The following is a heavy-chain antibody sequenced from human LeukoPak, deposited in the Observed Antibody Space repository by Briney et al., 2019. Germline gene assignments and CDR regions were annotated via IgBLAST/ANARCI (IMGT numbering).Heavy chain of an antibody. Sequence: QPGGSLRLSCAASAFTFSRFAMSWVRQAPGKGLEWVSAIRAGSDVTYYADFVKGRSTISRDNSKNMLFLQMNSLKVEDTAIYFCAQDWIDGDSGIDQWGQGTLVTVSA. CDR2: IRAGSDVT. D-gene: IGHD5-18*01. V-gene: IGHV3-23*01. CDR3: AQDWIDGDSGIDQ. CDR1: AFTFSRFA. J-gene: IGHJ4*02.